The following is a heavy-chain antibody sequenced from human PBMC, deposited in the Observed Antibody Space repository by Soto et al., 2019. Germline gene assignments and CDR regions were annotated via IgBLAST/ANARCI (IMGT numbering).Heavy chain of an antibody. J-gene: IGHJ4*02. CDR2: IYHSGST. CDR1: GGSISSGGYS. CDR3: ASRNYYGSGSYHYYFEY. V-gene: IGHV4-30-2*01. D-gene: IGHD3-10*01. Sequence: SETLSLTCAVSGGSISSGGYSWSWIRQPPGKGLEWIGYIYHSGSTYYNPSLKSRVTISVDRSKNQFSLKLSSVTAADTAVYYCASRNYYGSGSYHYYFEYWGQGTLVTVSS.